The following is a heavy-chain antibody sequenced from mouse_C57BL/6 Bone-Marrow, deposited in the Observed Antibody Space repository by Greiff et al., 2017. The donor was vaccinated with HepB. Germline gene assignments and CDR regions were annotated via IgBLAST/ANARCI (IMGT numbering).Heavy chain of an antibody. CDR1: GFTFSSYA. J-gene: IGHJ2*01. D-gene: IGHD1-2*01. CDR3: TREGYYGWGGDY. Sequence: DVMLVESGEGLVKPGGSLKLSCAASGFTFSSYAMSWVRQTPEKRLEWVAYISSGGDYIYYADTVKGRFTISRDNARNTLYLQMSSLKSEDTAMYYCTREGYYGWGGDYWGQGTTLTVSS. V-gene: IGHV5-9-1*02. CDR2: ISSGGDYI.